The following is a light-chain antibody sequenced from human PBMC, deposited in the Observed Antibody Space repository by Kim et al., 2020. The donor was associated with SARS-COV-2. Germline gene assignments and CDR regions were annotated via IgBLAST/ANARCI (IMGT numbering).Light chain of an antibody. Sequence: ASGGYRFTITCRASERISSWLAWYQQKPGKAPNLLIYGASSLQSGVPSRFSVSGSGTDFTLTISSLQPEDFATYYCQQANSFLPTFGQGTKVDIK. CDR1: ERISSW. V-gene: IGKV1-12*01. J-gene: IGKJ1*01. CDR2: GAS. CDR3: QQANSFLPT.